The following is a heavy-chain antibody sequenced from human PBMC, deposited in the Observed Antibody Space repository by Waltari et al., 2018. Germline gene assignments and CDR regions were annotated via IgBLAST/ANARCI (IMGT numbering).Heavy chain of an antibody. J-gene: IGHJ3*01. Sequence: QLQLQESGPGLVKPSETLSLTCSVSGASITSTKHYWGWIRQPPGQGLEWSATISYNGATYSSPSLRGRVTVSRDTSMNYVSLKLGSVTAADTAVYYCATYIGASVGTAAFDVWGQGTMVTVSS. CDR3: ATYIGASVGTAAFDV. CDR1: GASITSTKHY. V-gene: IGHV4-39*02. D-gene: IGHD5-12*01. CDR2: ISYNGAT.